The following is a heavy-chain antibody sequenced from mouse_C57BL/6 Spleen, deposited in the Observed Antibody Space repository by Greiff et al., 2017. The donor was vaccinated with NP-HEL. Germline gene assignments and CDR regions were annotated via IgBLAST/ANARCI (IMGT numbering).Heavy chain of an antibody. D-gene: IGHD2-4*01. Sequence: QVQLQQSGAELMKPGASVKLSCKATGYTFTGYWIEWVKQRPGHGLEWIGEILPGSGSTNYNAKFKGKATFTADTSSNTAYMQLSSLTTEDSAIYYCARMIYYECGGYFDVWGTGTTVTVSS. CDR3: ARMIYYECGGYFDV. J-gene: IGHJ1*03. CDR1: GYTFTGYW. V-gene: IGHV1-9*01. CDR2: ILPGSGST.